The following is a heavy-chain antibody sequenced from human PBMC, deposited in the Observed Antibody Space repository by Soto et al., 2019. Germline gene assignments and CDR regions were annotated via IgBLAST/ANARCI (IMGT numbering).Heavy chain of an antibody. CDR2: IFSNDEN. Sequence: QVTLKESGPVLVKPTEPLTLTCTVSGFSLSNARMCVRWIRQPPGKALEWLAHIFSNDENSYSTSLKRRLTISKHTSQSLVVLTRTNIDPVDTATYYCARTDGGYCSSSSSSPPWDVDYWGQETLVTVSP. CDR1: GFSLSNARMC. V-gene: IGHV2-26*01. CDR3: ARTDGGYCSSSSSSPPWDVDY. J-gene: IGHJ4*02. D-gene: IGHD2-2*01.